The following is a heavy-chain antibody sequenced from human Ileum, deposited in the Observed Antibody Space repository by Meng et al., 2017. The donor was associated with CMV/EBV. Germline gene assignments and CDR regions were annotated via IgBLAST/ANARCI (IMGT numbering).Heavy chain of an antibody. CDR3: ARFPPRDMYYYDSSGDDY. V-gene: IGHV4-59*01. D-gene: IGHD3-22*01. J-gene: IGHJ4*02. CDR1: GGSLSSYF. CDR2: IYYSGST. Sequence: SETLSLTCTLSGGSLSSYFWSWIRQPPGKGLEWIAYIYYSGSTNYNPSLKSRVTISVDTSKNQFSLKLSSVTAADTAVYYCARFPPRDMYYYDSSGDDYWGQGTLVTVSS.